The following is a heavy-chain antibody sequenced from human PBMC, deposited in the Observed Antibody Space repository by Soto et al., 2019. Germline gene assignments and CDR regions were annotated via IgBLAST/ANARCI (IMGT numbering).Heavy chain of an antibody. Sequence: QVRLEQSGPEVNKTGASVKVSCKASGYTFTSYGISWVRQAPGQGLEWMGWINIYSGDANYAQSFQDRVTMTRDTSTNTVYMEMRTLRSDDTAVYYCARALYYYDNSGLAYWGQGTLVTVSS. V-gene: IGHV1-18*01. D-gene: IGHD3-22*01. J-gene: IGHJ4*02. CDR2: INIYSGDA. CDR3: ARALYYYDNSGLAY. CDR1: GYTFTSYG.